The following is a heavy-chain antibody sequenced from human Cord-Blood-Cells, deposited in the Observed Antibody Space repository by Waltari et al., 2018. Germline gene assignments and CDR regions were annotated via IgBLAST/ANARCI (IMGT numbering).Heavy chain of an antibody. D-gene: IGHD5-12*01. J-gene: IGHJ6*02. CDR3: ARLPYGGYVNYYYGRDV. Sequence: QLQLQESGPGLVKPSETLSLTCTVSGGSISSSSYYWGWICQPPGKGLEWIGSIYYSGSTYYNPSLKSRVTISVDTSKNQFSLKLSSVTAADTAVYYCARLPYGGYVNYYYGRDVWGQGTTVTVSS. CDR1: GGSISSSSYY. CDR2: IYYSGST. V-gene: IGHV4-39*01.